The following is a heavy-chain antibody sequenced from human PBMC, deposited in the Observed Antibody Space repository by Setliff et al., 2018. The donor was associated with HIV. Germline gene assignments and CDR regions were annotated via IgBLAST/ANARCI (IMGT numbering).Heavy chain of an antibody. Sequence: SVKVSCKASGCTFSSYAISWVRQAPGQGLEWMGGIIPIFGTANYAQKFQGRVTITADESTSIAYMELSSLRFDGPAVYYCARGFASGSGSYYYDFWGQGTLVTVPQ. J-gene: IGHJ4*02. V-gene: IGHV1-69*13. D-gene: IGHD2-15*01. CDR1: GCTFSSYA. CDR3: ARGFASGSGSYYYDF. CDR2: IIPIFGTA.